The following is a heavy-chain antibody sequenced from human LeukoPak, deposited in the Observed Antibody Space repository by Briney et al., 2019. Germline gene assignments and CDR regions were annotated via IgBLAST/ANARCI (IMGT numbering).Heavy chain of an antibody. D-gene: IGHD2-15*01. CDR3: ARDRGVVVVAATYVDY. Sequence: SETLSLTCAVYGGSFSGYYWSWIRQPPGKGLEWIGEINHSGSTNYNPSLKSRVTISVDTSKNQFSLKLSSVTAADTAVYYCARDRGVVVVAATYVDYWGQGTLVTVSS. V-gene: IGHV4-34*01. CDR1: GGSFSGYY. J-gene: IGHJ4*02. CDR2: INHSGST.